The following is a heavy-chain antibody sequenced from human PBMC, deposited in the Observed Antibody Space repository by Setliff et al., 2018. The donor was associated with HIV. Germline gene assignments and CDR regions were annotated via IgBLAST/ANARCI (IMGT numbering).Heavy chain of an antibody. CDR1: GGSVGSGSYY. V-gene: IGHV4-61*01. CDR3: ARDAPGYGDSKDY. D-gene: IGHD4-17*01. Sequence: SETLSLTCRVSGGSVGSGSYYWSWLRQSPGKGLEGRGYIYYSGSTTYHPSRSSRVTISIDTSKQQFSLNLRSVTAADTAGYYCARDAPGYGDSKDYWGQGQLVTVSS. CDR2: IYYSGST. J-gene: IGHJ4*02.